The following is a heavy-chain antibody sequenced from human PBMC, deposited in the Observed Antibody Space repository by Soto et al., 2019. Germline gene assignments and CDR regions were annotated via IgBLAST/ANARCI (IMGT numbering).Heavy chain of an antibody. CDR1: GYTFTSYG. Sequence: QVQLVQSGAEVKKPGASVKVSCKASGYTFTSYGISWVRQAPGQGLEWMGWIRAYNGNTNYAQKLQGRVTMTTDTSTSTAYMELRSLKSDETPVYYCARDLAKVRASRGYYLGPWGQGTLVTVSS. CDR3: ARDLAKVRASRGYYLGP. V-gene: IGHV1-18*01. J-gene: IGHJ5*02. CDR2: IRAYNGNT. D-gene: IGHD3-22*01.